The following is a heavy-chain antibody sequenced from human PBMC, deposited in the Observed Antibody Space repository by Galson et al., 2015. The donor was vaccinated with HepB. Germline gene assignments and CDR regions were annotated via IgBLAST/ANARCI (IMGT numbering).Heavy chain of an antibody. Sequence: SLRLSCAASGFTFSSYSMNWVRQAPGKGLEWVSYISSSSSTIYYADSVKGRFTISRDNAKNSLYLQMNSLRAEDTAVYYCARGGDFWSGYFDYWGQGTLVTVSS. D-gene: IGHD3-3*01. V-gene: IGHV3-48*01. CDR1: GFTFSSYS. J-gene: IGHJ4*02. CDR3: ARGGDFWSGYFDY. CDR2: ISSSSSTI.